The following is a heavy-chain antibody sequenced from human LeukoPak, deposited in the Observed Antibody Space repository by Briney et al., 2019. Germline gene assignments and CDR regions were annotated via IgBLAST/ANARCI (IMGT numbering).Heavy chain of an antibody. Sequence: SETLSLTCTVSGGSISSSSYYWGWIRQPPGKGLGWIGRIYYSGSTYYNPSLESRVTISVDTSKDQFSLKLSSVTAADTAVYYCANTPLAAAGSPSAPFDPWGQGTLVTVSS. CDR2: IYYSGST. D-gene: IGHD6-13*01. V-gene: IGHV4-39*01. CDR3: ANTPLAAAGSPSAPFDP. J-gene: IGHJ5*02. CDR1: GGSISSSSYY.